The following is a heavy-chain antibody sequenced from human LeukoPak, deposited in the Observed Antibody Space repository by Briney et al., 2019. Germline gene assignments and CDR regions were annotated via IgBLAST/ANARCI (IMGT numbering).Heavy chain of an antibody. D-gene: IGHD1-26*01. V-gene: IGHV1-2*02. CDR3: ARGGGYFTS. CDR1: GDTFTAYS. Sequence: ASVKVSCKASGDTFTAYSFHWVRQAPGQGLEWMGWINPNGGGTNYAEKFRGRVTVTRDTSISTTYMELTYLMSDDTAVYYCARGGGYFTSWGQGTLVTVSS. J-gene: IGHJ4*02. CDR2: INPNGGGT.